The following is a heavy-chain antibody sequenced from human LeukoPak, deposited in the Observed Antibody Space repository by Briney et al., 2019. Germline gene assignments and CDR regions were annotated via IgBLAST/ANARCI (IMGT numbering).Heavy chain of an antibody. Sequence: PSETLSLTCAVYGGSFSGYFWSWIRQPPGKGLEWIGEINHSGSTNYKPSLKRRVPISVDTSKNQFSLKLSSVTAADTAVYYCARDRRYYDILTGYSRYYYMDVWGKGTTVTVSS. CDR3: ARDRRYYDILTGYSRYYYMDV. V-gene: IGHV4-34*01. D-gene: IGHD3-9*01. CDR2: INHSGST. CDR1: GGSFSGYF. J-gene: IGHJ6*03.